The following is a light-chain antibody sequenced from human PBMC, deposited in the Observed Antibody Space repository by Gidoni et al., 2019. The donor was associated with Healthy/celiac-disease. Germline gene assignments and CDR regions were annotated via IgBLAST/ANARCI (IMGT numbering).Light chain of an antibody. CDR2: RNN. CDR1: SSNIGSNY. J-gene: IGLJ1*01. CDR3: AAWDDSLSGYV. V-gene: IGLV1-47*01. Sequence: QSVLTQQPSASGTPGQRVTISCSGSSSNIGSNYVYWYQQLPGPAPKLLIYRNNQRPSGVPDRFSGSKSGTSASLAISGLRSEDEADYYCAAWDDSLSGYVFGTGTKVTVL.